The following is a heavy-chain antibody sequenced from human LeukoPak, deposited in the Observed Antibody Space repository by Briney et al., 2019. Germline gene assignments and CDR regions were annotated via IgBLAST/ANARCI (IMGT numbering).Heavy chain of an antibody. Sequence: PGGSLRLSCAASGFTFSSYWMHWVRQAPGKGLEWVAVISYDGSNKYYADSVKGRFTISRDNSKNTLYLQMNSLRAEDTAVYYCARPRGPKNIAAAGNWFDPWGQGTLVTVSS. D-gene: IGHD6-13*01. CDR2: ISYDGSNK. J-gene: IGHJ5*02. CDR3: ARPRGPKNIAAAGNWFDP. CDR1: GFTFSSYW. V-gene: IGHV3-30*06.